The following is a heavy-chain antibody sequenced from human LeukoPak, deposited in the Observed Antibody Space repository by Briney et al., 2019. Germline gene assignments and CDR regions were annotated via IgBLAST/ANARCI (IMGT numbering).Heavy chain of an antibody. CDR1: GFTFSSYS. CDR2: ISSSSGYI. J-gene: IGHJ4*02. CDR3: ARVPSDY. V-gene: IGHV3-21*06. Sequence: GGSLRLSCAASGFTFSSYSMNWVRQAPGKGLEWVSSISSSSGYIYYADSVKGRFTISRDNAKNSLYLQMNSMRAEDTAVYYCARVPSDYWGQGTLVTVSS.